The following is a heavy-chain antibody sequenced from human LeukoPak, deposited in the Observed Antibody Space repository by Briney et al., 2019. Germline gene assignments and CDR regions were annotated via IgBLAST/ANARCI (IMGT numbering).Heavy chain of an antibody. CDR2: IYYSGST. Sequence: SETLSLTCTVTGGSISSTSYYWDWIRQPPGRGLEWIGNIYYSGSTYYNPSLESRVAISVDTSKNHFSLNLSSVTAADTAVYYCASRQGYYYYMDVWGKGTTVTVSS. J-gene: IGHJ6*03. CDR3: ASRQGYYYYMDV. CDR1: GGSISSTSYY. D-gene: IGHD6-13*01. V-gene: IGHV4-39*01.